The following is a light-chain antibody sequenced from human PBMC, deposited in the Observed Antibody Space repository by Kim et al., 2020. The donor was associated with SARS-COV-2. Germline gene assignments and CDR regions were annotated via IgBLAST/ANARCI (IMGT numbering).Light chain of an antibody. CDR3: QQRNSWPPAVT. Sequence: PGERAPLSCRASQNIDTYLAWYQQRPGQAPRLLVYDASNRATGVPDRFSGSGSGTDFTLTISSLEPEDFSVYYCQQRNSWPPAVTFGGGTKVDIK. V-gene: IGKV3-11*01. CDR2: DAS. J-gene: IGKJ4*01. CDR1: QNIDTY.